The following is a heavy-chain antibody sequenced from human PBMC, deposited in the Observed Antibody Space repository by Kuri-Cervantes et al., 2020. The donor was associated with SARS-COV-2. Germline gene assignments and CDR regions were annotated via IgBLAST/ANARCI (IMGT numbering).Heavy chain of an antibody. Sequence: GSLRLSCAVYGGSFSGYYWSWIRQPPGKGLEWIGEINHSGSTNYNPSLKSRVTISVDPSKNQFSLKLSSVTAADTAVYYCARRGSDVVVPAAGNWFDPWGQGTLVTVSS. D-gene: IGHD2-2*01. J-gene: IGHJ5*02. V-gene: IGHV4-34*01. CDR2: INHSGST. CDR3: ARRGSDVVVPAAGNWFDP. CDR1: GGSFSGYY.